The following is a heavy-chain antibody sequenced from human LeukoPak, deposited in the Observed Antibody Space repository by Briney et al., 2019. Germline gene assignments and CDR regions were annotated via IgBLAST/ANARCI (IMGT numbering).Heavy chain of an antibody. CDR3: ARGSYDSSGYYSSGAFDI. CDR2: INPNSGGT. Sequence: ASVKVSCKASGYTFTGYYMHWVRQAPGQGLEWMGWINPNSGGTNYAQKFQGRVTMTRDTSISTAYMELSRLRSDDTAVYYCARGSYDSSGYYSSGAFDIWGQGTMVTVSP. D-gene: IGHD3-22*01. V-gene: IGHV1-2*02. J-gene: IGHJ3*02. CDR1: GYTFTGYY.